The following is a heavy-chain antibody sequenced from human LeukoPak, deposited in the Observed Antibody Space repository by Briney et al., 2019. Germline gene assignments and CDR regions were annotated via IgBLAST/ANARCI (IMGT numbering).Heavy chain of an antibody. CDR2: ISSSSSYI. V-gene: IGHV3-21*01. D-gene: IGHD3-3*01. Sequence: TGGSLRLSCAASGFTFSSYSMNWVRQAPGKGLEWVSSISSSSSYIYYADSVKGRFTISRDNAKNSLYLQMNSLRAEDAAVYYCAREPFWSGYFSNLHFDYWGRGALVTVSS. J-gene: IGHJ4*02. CDR1: GFTFSSYS. CDR3: AREPFWSGYFSNLHFDY.